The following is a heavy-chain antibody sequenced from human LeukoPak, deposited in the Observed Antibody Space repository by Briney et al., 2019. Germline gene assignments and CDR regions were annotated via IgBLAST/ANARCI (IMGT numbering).Heavy chain of an antibody. D-gene: IGHD2-2*01. Sequence: GGSLRLSCAASGFTFSTYAMYWVRQAPGKGLEWLAVISYDGSNKYYADSVKGRFTISRDNSKNTLYLQMNSLRAEDTAVYYCARGASCLDWGQGTLVTVSS. CDR2: ISYDGSNK. V-gene: IGHV3-30*04. CDR1: GFTFSTYA. J-gene: IGHJ4*02. CDR3: ARGASCLD.